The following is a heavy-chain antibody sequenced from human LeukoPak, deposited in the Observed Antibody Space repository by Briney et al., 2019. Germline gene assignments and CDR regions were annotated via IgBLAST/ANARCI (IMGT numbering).Heavy chain of an antibody. Sequence: GGSLRLSCAASGFTFSGYGINWVRLAPGKGLEWVSMISNGNTEHYADSVKGRFTVSRDKARNSAYLQMNSLRDEDTAMYYCARDYGYCRGNTCYASFDYWGHGTLVTVSS. CDR1: GFTFSGYG. J-gene: IGHJ4*01. V-gene: IGHV3-48*02. CDR3: ARDYGYCRGNTCYASFDY. CDR2: MISNGNTE. D-gene: IGHD2-2*01.